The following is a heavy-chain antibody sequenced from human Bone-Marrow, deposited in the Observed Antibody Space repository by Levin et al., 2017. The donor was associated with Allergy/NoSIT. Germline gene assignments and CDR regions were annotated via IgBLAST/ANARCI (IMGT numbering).Heavy chain of an antibody. V-gene: IGHV4-30-4*01. J-gene: IGHJ4*02. Sequence: SETLSLTCSVSGASITSGDHYWSWIRQSPGTGLEWIGYIYYSGSTYYNPSLMTRITISLDPSKNHFSLKLSSVTVADTAVYYCASLSYYYGAGTHPDGDYWGQGALVIVSS. D-gene: IGHD3-10*01. CDR1: GASITSGDHY. CDR3: ASLSYYYGAGTHPDGDY. CDR2: IYYSGST.